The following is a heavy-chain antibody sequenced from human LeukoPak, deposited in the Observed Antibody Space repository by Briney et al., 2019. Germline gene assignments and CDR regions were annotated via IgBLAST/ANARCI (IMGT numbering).Heavy chain of an antibody. CDR3: ARNRGTANWFDP. J-gene: IGHJ5*02. Sequence: PSETLSLTCTVSGGSISSGGSNWSWTRQPQGKGLEWIGYIYYSGSTYYNPSLKSRVTISVDTSKNQFSLKLSSVTAADTAVYYCARNRGTANWFDPWGQGTLVTVSS. D-gene: IGHD1-14*01. CDR2: IYYSGST. CDR1: GGSISSGGSN. V-gene: IGHV4-31*03.